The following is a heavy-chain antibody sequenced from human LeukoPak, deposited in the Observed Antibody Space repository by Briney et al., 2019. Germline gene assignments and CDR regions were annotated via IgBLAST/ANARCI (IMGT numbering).Heavy chain of an antibody. V-gene: IGHV3-33*01. CDR1: GFTFSSYG. D-gene: IGHD1-7*01. Sequence: PGRSLRLSCAASGFTFSSYGMHWVRQAPGKGLEWVAVIWYDGSNKYYADSVKGRFTISRDNSKNTLYLQMNSLRAEDTAVYYCARDPNWNYDLAGMDVWGKGTTVTVSS. CDR2: IWYDGSNK. J-gene: IGHJ6*04. CDR3: ARDPNWNYDLAGMDV.